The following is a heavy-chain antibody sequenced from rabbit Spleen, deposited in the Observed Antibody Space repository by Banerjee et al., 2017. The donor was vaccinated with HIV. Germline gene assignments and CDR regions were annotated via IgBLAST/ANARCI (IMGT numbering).Heavy chain of an antibody. CDR3: VRNPYGSDSTNL. V-gene: IGHV1S40*01. D-gene: IGHD5-1*01. CDR1: GFSFSTSYY. CDR2: IYGGSGGTT. J-gene: IGHJ4*01. Sequence: QSLEESGGDRVKPGASLTLTCTASGFSFSTSYYICWVRQAPGKGLECIACIYGGSGGTTWYASWAKGRFAITKASSTTVALEMTSLTAADMDTYFCVRNPYGSDSTNLWGQGTLDTVS.